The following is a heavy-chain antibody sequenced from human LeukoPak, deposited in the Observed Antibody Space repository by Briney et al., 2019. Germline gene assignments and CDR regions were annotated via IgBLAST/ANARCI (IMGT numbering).Heavy chain of an antibody. CDR2: LSSDGHNY. CDR3: AKRELLGYYYYYMDV. Sequence: GGSLRLSCAASGITFSNFAIHWVRPAPGKGLEWVAVLSSDGHNYYYADSVKGRFTISRDNSKNTLYLQMNSLRAEDTAVYYCAKRELLGYYYYYMDVWGKGTTVTVSS. D-gene: IGHD1-26*01. J-gene: IGHJ6*03. CDR1: GITFSNFA. V-gene: IGHV3-30-3*02.